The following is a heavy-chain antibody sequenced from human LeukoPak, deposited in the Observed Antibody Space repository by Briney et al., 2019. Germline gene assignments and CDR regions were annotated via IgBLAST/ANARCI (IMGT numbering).Heavy chain of an antibody. CDR3: ARGAGYNYPYYFDY. V-gene: IGHV3-23*01. D-gene: IGHD5-24*01. CDR2: VSGNGGNT. CDR1: GLTFSSYA. J-gene: IGHJ4*02. Sequence: PGGSLRLSCAASGLTFSSYAMSWVRLAPGKGLEWVSTVSGNGGNTYYADSVKGRFTISRDNSKNTLYLQMNSLRAEDTAVYYCARGAGYNYPYYFDYWGQGTLVTVSS.